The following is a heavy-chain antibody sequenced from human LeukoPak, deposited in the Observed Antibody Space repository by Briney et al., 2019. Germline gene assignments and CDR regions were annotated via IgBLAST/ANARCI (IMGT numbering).Heavy chain of an antibody. J-gene: IGHJ4*02. CDR2: ISGSGGST. V-gene: IGHV3-23*01. Sequence: GGSLRLSCAASAFTFSSNAMRCVRPAPEKGLEWVSTISGSGGSTYYADSVKGRFTISRDNSKNTLYLQMNSLRGEDTAVYYCAKDRQEGNFDYWGQGTLVTVSS. CDR1: AFTFSSNA. D-gene: IGHD3-10*01. CDR3: AKDRQEGNFDY.